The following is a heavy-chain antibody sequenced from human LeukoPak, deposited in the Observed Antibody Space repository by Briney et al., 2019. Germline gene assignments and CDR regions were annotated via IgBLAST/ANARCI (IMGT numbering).Heavy chain of an antibody. CDR2: IKQDGTEK. CDR1: GFTFSSYW. D-gene: IGHD6-13*01. V-gene: IGHV3-7*01. Sequence: GGSLRLSCAASGFTFSSYWMHWVRQAPGKGLEWVANIKQDGTEKYYVDSVKGRFSISRDNANNSLYLQMNSLRAEDTAVYYCASERPSSSWYDYWGQGTLVTVSS. J-gene: IGHJ4*02. CDR3: ASERPSSSWYDY.